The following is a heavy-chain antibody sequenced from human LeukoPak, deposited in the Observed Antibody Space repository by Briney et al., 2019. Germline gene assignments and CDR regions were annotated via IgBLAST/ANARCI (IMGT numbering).Heavy chain of an antibody. D-gene: IGHD6-13*01. CDR2: IRSKAYGATT. V-gene: IGHV3-49*04. CDR1: GFTFGDYA. CDR3: SIAAAEY. J-gene: IGHJ4*02. Sequence: GRSLRLSCTTSGFTFGDYAMSWVRQAPGKGLEWEGFIRSKAYGATTEYAASVKGRFTISRDDSKSIAYLQMNSLKTDDTAVYYCSIAAAEYWGQGTLVTVSS.